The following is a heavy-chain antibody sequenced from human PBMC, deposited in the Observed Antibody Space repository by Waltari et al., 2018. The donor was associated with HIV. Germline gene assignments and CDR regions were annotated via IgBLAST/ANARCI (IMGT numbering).Heavy chain of an antibody. J-gene: IGHJ4*02. Sequence: QVQLVQSGAEVKKTGSSVKVSCKASGGTFSSYAIRRVRQAAGPGLGWMGGIIPIFGTANYAQKFQGRVTITADESTSTAYMELSSLRSEDTAVYYCARLVPRDTKTAGMGFVGFDYWGQGTLVTVSS. CDR3: ARLVPRDTKTAGMGFVGFDY. D-gene: IGHD6-13*01. CDR1: GGTFSSYA. CDR2: IIPIFGTA. V-gene: IGHV1-69*12.